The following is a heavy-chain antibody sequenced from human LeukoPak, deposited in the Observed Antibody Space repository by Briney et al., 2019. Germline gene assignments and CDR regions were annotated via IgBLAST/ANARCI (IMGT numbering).Heavy chain of an antibody. Sequence: GGSLGLSCAASGFTFSSYGMHWVRQAPGKGLEWVAVISYDGSNKYYADSVKGRFTISRDNSKNTLYLQVNSLRAEDTAVYYCAKGGKWDVTPFDYWGQGTLVTVSS. V-gene: IGHV3-30*18. CDR2: ISYDGSNK. CDR1: GFTFSSYG. J-gene: IGHJ4*02. CDR3: AKGGKWDVTPFDY. D-gene: IGHD1-26*01.